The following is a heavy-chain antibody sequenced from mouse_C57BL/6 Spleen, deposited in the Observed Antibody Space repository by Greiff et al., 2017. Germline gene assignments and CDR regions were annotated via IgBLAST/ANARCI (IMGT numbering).Heavy chain of an antibody. CDR1: GYTFTSYW. V-gene: IGHV1-50*01. Sequence: QVQLQQPGAELVKPGASVKLSCKASGYTFTSYWMQWVKQRPGQGLEWIGEIDPSDSYTNYNQKFKGKATLTVDTSSSTAYMQLSSLTSEDSAVYYCARWGYYGSSYEFAYWGQGTLVTVSA. CDR2: IDPSDSYT. D-gene: IGHD1-1*01. J-gene: IGHJ3*01. CDR3: ARWGYYGSSYEFAY.